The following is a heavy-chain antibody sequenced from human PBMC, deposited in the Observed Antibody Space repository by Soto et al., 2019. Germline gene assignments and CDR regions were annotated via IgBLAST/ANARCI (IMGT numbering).Heavy chain of an antibody. V-gene: IGHV3-11*01. CDR2: ISSSGSTI. CDR1: GFTFSDYY. D-gene: IGHD6-19*01. CDR3: AKDAPDMNGWFYFDY. Sequence: VGSLRLSCAASGFTFSDYYMSWIRQAPGKGLEWVSYISSSGSTIYYADSVKGRFTISRDNSKNTLYLQMNNLRAEDTAVYYCAKDAPDMNGWFYFDYWGQGALVTVSS. J-gene: IGHJ4*02.